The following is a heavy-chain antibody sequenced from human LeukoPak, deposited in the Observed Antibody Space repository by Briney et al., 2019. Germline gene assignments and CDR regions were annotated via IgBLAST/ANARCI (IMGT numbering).Heavy chain of an antibody. V-gene: IGHV4-59*01. J-gene: IGHJ6*03. CDR2: IYYSGST. Sequence: KSSETLSLTCTVSGGSISSYYWSWIRQPPGKGLEWIGYIYYSGSTNYNPSLKSRVTISVETSKNQFSLKLSSVTAADTAVYYCARLGGIAAAGPLDYYYYMDVWGKGTTVTVSS. CDR1: GGSISSYY. D-gene: IGHD6-13*01. CDR3: ARLGGIAAAGPLDYYYYMDV.